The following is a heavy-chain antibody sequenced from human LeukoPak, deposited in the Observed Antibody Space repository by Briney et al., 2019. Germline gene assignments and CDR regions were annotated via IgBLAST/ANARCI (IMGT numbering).Heavy chain of an antibody. J-gene: IGHJ6*03. V-gene: IGHV3-74*01. CDR2: INSDGSST. CDR1: GFTFSSYW. Sequence: GGSLRPSCAASGFTFSSYWMHWVRQAPGKGLVWVSRINSDGSSTSYADSVKGRFTISRDNAKNTLYLQMNSLRAEDTAVYYCARDGSYYYMDVWGKGTTVTISS. D-gene: IGHD1-26*01. CDR3: ARDGSYYYMDV.